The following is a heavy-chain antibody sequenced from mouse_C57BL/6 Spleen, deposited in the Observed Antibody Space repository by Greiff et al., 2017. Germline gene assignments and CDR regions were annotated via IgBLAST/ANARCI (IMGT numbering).Heavy chain of an antibody. D-gene: IGHD1-1*01. V-gene: IGHV5-6*01. CDR3: ARGDYDSSYTYYDASDY. CDR2: ISSGGSYT. J-gene: IGHJ4*01. CDR1: GFTFSSYG. Sequence: EVKLMESGGDLVKPGGSLKLSCAASGFTFSSYGMSWVRQTPDQRLEWVATISSGGSYTYYPDSVKGRFTISRDNAKNTLYLQMSSLKSEDTAMYYCARGDYDSSYTYYDASDYWGQGTSVTVSS.